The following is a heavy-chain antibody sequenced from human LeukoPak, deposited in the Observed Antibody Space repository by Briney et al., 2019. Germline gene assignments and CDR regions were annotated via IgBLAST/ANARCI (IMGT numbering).Heavy chain of an antibody. Sequence: GGSLRLSCAASGFTFSSYEMNWVRQAPGKGLEWVSAITGSGGRTYYADSVKGRFTISRDNSKNTLYLQMNSLRAEDTAIYYCAKEYTGTFSPFPSYFDNWGQGTLVTVSS. V-gene: IGHV3-23*01. CDR1: GFTFSSYE. CDR2: ITGSGGRT. D-gene: IGHD1-26*01. J-gene: IGHJ4*02. CDR3: AKEYTGTFSPFPSYFDN.